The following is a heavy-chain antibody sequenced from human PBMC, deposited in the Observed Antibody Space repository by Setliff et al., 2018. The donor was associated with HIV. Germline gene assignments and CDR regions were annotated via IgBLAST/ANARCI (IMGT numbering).Heavy chain of an antibody. CDR3: ATLVGTNGVVWFDP. J-gene: IGHJ5*01. CDR2: IYPDDSDT. V-gene: IGHV5-51*01. CDR1: GFTFTDYW. D-gene: IGHD1-26*01. Sequence: RGESLKISCKGSGFTFTDYWIGWVRQMPEKGLEWMGIIYPDDSDTRYSPSFQGQVTLSADKSINTTYLQWSSLKASDTAMYCCATLVGTNGVVWFDPWGQGTLVTVSS.